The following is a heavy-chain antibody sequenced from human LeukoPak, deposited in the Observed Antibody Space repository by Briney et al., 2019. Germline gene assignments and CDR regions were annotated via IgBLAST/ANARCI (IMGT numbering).Heavy chain of an antibody. V-gene: IGHV3-30*18. CDR3: AKEPTSYYYYGMDV. CDR1: GFTFSSYG. Sequence: PGGSLRLSCAASGFTFSSYGMHWVRQAPGKGLGWVAVISYDGSNKYYADSVKGRFTISRDNSKNTLYLQMNSLRAEDTAVYYCAKEPTSYYYYGMDVWGKGTTVTVSS. J-gene: IGHJ6*04. CDR2: ISYDGSNK.